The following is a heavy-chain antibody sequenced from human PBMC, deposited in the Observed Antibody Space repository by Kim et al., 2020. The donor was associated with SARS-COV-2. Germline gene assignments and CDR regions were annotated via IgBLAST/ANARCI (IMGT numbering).Heavy chain of an antibody. V-gene: IGHV4-39*01. CDR3: ARQRDSGTWYVAHYY. J-gene: IGHJ6*01. CDR1: GGSIRDSSYY. D-gene: IGHD6-13*01. CDR2: VYYSGNT. Sequence: SETLSLTCTDSGGSIRDSSYYWGWFRQPPGKGLEWIGTVYYSGNTYYSPSLKSRVTILVDTSKNQFSLRLSSVTAADTALYYCARQRDSGTWYVAHYY.